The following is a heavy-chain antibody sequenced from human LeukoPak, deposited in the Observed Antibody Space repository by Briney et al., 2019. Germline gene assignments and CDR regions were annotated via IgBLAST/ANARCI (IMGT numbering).Heavy chain of an antibody. J-gene: IGHJ4*02. CDR2: IGSSSSPI. Sequence: GGSLRLSCAASGFTFSACSMNWVRQAPEMGLEWVSYIGSSSSPIYYADSVKGRFTISRDNAKNSLYLQMDSLRAEDTAVYYWARDQAYSFDYWGQGTLVTVSS. CDR1: GFTFSACS. CDR3: ARDQAYSFDY. V-gene: IGHV3-48*01. D-gene: IGHD4-11*01.